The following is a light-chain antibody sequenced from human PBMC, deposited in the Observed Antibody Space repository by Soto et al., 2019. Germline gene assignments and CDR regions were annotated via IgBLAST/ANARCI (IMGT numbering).Light chain of an antibody. J-gene: IGKJ1*01. CDR2: GAS. CDR1: QSVRTN. V-gene: IGKV3-15*01. CDR3: QQYNDNWPT. Sequence: EIVMTQSPGTLSVSPGERVTLSCRASQSVRTNLAWYQHKPGQSPRLLIYGASNRATGFPARFSGSGSGTEFTLTINGLQSEDFAVYYCQQYNDNWPTFGQGTKVDI.